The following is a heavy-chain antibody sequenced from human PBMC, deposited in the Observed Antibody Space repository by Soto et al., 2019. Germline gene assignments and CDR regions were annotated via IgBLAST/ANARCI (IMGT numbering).Heavy chain of an antibody. CDR1: GYTFTSYG. J-gene: IGHJ4*02. D-gene: IGHD3-10*01. Sequence: QVQVVQSGAEVKKPGASVKVSCKASGYTFTSYGISWVRQAPGQGLEWMGWISAYNGNTKYAQKLQGRVTMTTDTSTSTAYMELRGLRADDTAVYSFESDVTPGVVDHWGQGTLVTVSS. CDR3: ESDVTPGVVDH. V-gene: IGHV1-18*01. CDR2: ISAYNGNT.